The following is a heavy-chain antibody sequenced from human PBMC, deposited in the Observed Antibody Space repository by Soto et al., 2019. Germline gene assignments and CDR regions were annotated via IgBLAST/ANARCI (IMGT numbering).Heavy chain of an antibody. D-gene: IGHD2-2*01. CDR2: VHWNDEN. CDR3: AHTNQGHNYYYYMDV. Sequence: PTLVNPTQTLTLTCTFSGFSLSTSGVGVGWVRQPPGEALEWLVVVHWNDENHYSPSLKSRLTITKDNSKNQVVLTMTNMDPVETATYYCAHTNQGHNYYYYMDVWGKGTTVTVSS. J-gene: IGHJ6*03. V-gene: IGHV2-5*01. CDR1: GFSLSTSGVG.